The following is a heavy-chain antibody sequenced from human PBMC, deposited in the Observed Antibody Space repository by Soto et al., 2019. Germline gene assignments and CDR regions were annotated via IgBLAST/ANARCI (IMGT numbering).Heavy chain of an antibody. D-gene: IGHD2-15*01. V-gene: IGHV1-69*01. J-gene: IGHJ6*02. Sequence: QVQLVQSGAEVKKPGSSVKVSCKAPGGTFSSYAISWVRQAPGQGLEWMGGIIPIFGTAKYAQTVQGRVTITADESTSTGYMELSSLRSEDTAVYYCARSQGGSSSLDIYYYYYYGMDVWGQGTTVTVSS. CDR2: IIPIFGTA. CDR3: ARSQGGSSSLDIYYYYYYGMDV. CDR1: GGTFSSYA.